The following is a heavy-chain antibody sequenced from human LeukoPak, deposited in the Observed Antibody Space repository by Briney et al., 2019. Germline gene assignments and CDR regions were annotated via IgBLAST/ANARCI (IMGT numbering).Heavy chain of an antibody. D-gene: IGHD3-22*01. J-gene: IGHJ4*02. CDR3: AKRMYQGKRTYYYDSSGYYSDY. CDR1: GFTFKNYG. V-gene: IGHV3-30*02. Sequence: QPGGSLRLSCVASGFTFKNYGMHWVRQAPGKGLDWVSHIRYDETATYYADSVKVRFTISRDISQNTVYLQMNSLRAEDTAVYYCAKRMYQGKRTYYYDSSGYYSDYWGQGTLVTVSS. CDR2: IRYDETAT.